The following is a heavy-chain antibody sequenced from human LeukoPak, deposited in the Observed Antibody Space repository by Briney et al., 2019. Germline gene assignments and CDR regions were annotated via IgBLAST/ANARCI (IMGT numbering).Heavy chain of an antibody. J-gene: IGHJ6*03. Sequence: GGSLRLSCAASGFTFSSYGMHWVRQAPGKGLEWVAFIRYDGSNKCYADSVKGRFTISRDNSKNTLYLQMNSLRAEDTAVYYCAKVAVTTDYYYYYMDVWGKGTTVTVSS. V-gene: IGHV3-30*02. D-gene: IGHD4-17*01. CDR3: AKVAVTTDYYYYYMDV. CDR1: GFTFSSYG. CDR2: IRYDGSNK.